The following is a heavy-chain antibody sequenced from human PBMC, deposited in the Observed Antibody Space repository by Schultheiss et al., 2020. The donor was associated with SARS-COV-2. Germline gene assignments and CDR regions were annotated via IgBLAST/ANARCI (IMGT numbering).Heavy chain of an antibody. CDR3: AKDCTITIFGVGGSGMDV. CDR1: GGTFSSYA. J-gene: IGHJ6*02. D-gene: IGHD3-3*01. CDR2: IIPIFGTA. Sequence: SVKVSCKASGGTFSSYAISWVRQAPGQGLEWMGGIIPIFGTANYAQKFQGRVTITADESTSTAYMELSSLRSEDTAVYYCAKDCTITIFGVGGSGMDVWGQGTTVTVSS. V-gene: IGHV1-69*13.